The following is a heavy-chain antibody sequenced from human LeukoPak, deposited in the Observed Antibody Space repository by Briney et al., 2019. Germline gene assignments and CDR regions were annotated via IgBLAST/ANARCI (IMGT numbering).Heavy chain of an antibody. V-gene: IGHV3-30*18. J-gene: IGHJ1*01. CDR3: AKVGGDYYDSSGYPEYFQY. Sequence: GRSLRLSCAASGFTFSSYGMHWVRRAPGKGLEGVAVISYDGSNKYYADSVKGRFTISRDNSKNTLYLQMNSLRAEDTAVYYCAKVGGDYYDSSGYPEYFQYWGQGTLVTVSS. CDR2: ISYDGSNK. CDR1: GFTFSSYG. D-gene: IGHD3-22*01.